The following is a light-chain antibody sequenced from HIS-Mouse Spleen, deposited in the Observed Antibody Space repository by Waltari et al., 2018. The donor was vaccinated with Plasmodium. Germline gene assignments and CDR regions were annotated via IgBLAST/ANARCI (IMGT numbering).Light chain of an antibody. V-gene: IGLV2-23*03. CDR2: EGS. J-gene: IGLJ3*02. Sequence: QSALTQPASVSGSPGQSITISCTGPSSDVGSYNLVSWYQQHPRKAPKLMIYEGSKRPSGVSNRFSGSKSGNTASLTISGLQAEDEADYYCCSYAGSSTFVFGGGTKLTVL. CDR1: SSDVGSYNL. CDR3: CSYAGSSTFV.